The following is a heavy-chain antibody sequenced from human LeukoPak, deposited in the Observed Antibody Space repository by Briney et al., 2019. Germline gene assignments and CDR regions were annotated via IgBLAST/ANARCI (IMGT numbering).Heavy chain of an antibody. V-gene: IGHV3-23*01. CDR2: ISGGGDTT. J-gene: IGHJ4*02. CDR1: GLTFSSYA. Sequence: GGSLRLSCAASGLTFSSYAMTWVRQAPGKGLEWVSSISGGGDTTYYADSVRGRFTISRDNSKNTLSVQMNNLRAEDTAVYYCSKQRSEVVVAATNYWGQGTLVTVSS. D-gene: IGHD2-15*01. CDR3: SKQRSEVVVAATNY.